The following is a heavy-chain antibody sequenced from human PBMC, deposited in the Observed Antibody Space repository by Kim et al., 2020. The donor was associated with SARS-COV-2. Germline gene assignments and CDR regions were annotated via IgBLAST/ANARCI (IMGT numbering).Heavy chain of an antibody. V-gene: IGHV5-51*01. CDR1: GYSFTSYW. CDR3: ARLGNIAAAGTNYYYGMDV. CDR2: IYPGDSDT. D-gene: IGHD6-13*01. Sequence: GESLKISCKGSGYSFTSYWIGWVRQMPGKGLEWMGIIYPGDSDTRYSPSFQGQVTISADKSISTAYLQWSSLKASDTAMYYCARLGNIAAAGTNYYYGMDVWXQGXTXTV. J-gene: IGHJ6*02.